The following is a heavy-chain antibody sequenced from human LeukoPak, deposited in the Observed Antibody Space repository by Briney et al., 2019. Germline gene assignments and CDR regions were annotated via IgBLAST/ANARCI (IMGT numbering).Heavy chain of an antibody. CDR2: IYSGGNT. CDR3: TRDTPGIAASVSGG. CDR1: RFSVSHNY. J-gene: IGHJ4*02. V-gene: IGHV3-53*01. D-gene: IGHD6-13*01. Sequence: GGSLRLSCTASRFSVSHNYMNWVRQAPGKGLEWVALIYSGGNTHYADSVKGRFTISRDNSKNTLYLQMSSLRVEDTAVYYCTRDTPGIAASVSGGWGQGALVTVSS.